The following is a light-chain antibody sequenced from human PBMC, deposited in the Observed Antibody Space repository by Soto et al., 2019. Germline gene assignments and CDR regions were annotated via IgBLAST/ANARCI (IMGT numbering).Light chain of an antibody. V-gene: IGKV3-15*01. CDR1: QSVRSN. Sequence: EVELTQSPDILSVSPGETATLSCRASQSVRSNLAWYQQKPGQAPRLLIYGASTRATGIPARFIGSGSGREFTLTISSLQSEDFGLYYCQQYNIWPPLTFGGGTKVEIK. CDR2: GAS. CDR3: QQYNIWPPLT. J-gene: IGKJ4*01.